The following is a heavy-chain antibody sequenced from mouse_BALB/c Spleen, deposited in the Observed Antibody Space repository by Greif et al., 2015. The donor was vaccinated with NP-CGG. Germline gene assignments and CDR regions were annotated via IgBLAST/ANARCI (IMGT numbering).Heavy chain of an antibody. CDR3: ARRSSYYAMDY. Sequence: VQLQQPGPELVKPGASVKMSCKASGYTFTDYYMDWVKQSHGESFEWIGRVNPYNGGTSYNQKFKGKATLTVDKSSSTAYMELNSLTSEDSAVYYCARRSSYYAMDYWGQGTSVTVSS. V-gene: IGHV1-19*01. CDR1: GYTFTDYY. J-gene: IGHJ4*01. CDR2: VNPYNGGT.